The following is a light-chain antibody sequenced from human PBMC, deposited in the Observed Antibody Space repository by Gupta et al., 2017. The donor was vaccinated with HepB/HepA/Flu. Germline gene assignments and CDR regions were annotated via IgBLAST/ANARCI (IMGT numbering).Light chain of an antibody. J-gene: IGKJ3*01. CDR3: QQDKNGPFT. CDR2: GAS. Sequence: EIEMTQSPATLPVSPGGRATLSCRASQSVSSNLAWYQQKPGQAPRLLIYGASTRATGIPARFSGSGSGTEFTLTISSLQSEDFAVYYCQQDKNGPFTFGPGTKVDIK. V-gene: IGKV3-15*01. CDR1: QSVSSN.